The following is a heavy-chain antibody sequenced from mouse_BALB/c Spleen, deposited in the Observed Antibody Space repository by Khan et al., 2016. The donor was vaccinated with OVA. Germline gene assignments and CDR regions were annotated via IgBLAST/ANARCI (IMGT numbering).Heavy chain of an antibody. CDR2: ISYSGST. D-gene: IGHD1-2*01. V-gene: IGHV3-2*02. CDR1: GYSITSNYA. Sequence: EVKLEESGPGLVKPSQSLSLTCTVTGYSITSNYAWNWIQQFPGNKLEWMGYISYSGSTTYNPSLKSRTSITRDTSKNQFFLQLKSVTTEDTATYYCARGNYYGYDFDYWGQGTSLTVSS. CDR3: ARGNYYGYDFDY. J-gene: IGHJ2*02.